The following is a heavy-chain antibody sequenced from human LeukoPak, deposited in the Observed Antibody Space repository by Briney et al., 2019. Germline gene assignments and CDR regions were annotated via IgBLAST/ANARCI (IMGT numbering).Heavy chain of an antibody. CDR1: GYTFTSYG. CDR2: ISAYNGNT. D-gene: IGHD2-2*01. V-gene: IGHV1-18*01. Sequence: ASVKVSCKASGYTFTSYGISWVRRAPGQGLGWMGWISAYNGNTNYAQKLQGRVTMTTDTSTSTAYMELRSLRSDDTAVYYCARDLGYCSRTSCYRDAFDIWGQGTMVTVSS. CDR3: ARDLGYCSRTSCYRDAFDI. J-gene: IGHJ3*02.